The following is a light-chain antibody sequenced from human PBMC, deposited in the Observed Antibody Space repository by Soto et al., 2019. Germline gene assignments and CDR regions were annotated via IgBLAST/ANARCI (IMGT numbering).Light chain of an antibody. CDR2: AAS. V-gene: IGKV1-12*01. J-gene: IGKJ4*01. CDR1: QVISSR. CDR3: QQSNSFPLT. Sequence: DIQMTQSPSSVSASVGDRVTITCRASQVISSRLDWYPQKPGKAPNLLIYAASSLQSGVPSRFSGSGSETDFTLTIGSLQPEDFATYYCQQSNSFPLTFGGGTKVEIK.